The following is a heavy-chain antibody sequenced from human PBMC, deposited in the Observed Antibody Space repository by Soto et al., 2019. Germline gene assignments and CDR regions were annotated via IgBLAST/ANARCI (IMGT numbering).Heavy chain of an antibody. CDR3: AHSAWYAFGF. CDR2: IYWDDDR. D-gene: IGHD2-8*02. V-gene: IGHV2-5*02. Sequence: QITLKESGPTLVKPTQTLTLTCTFSVFSLTTTGAGVGWIRQPPGKALEWLALIYWDDDRRYSPSLKSSLTITKDTSKNQVVLTMTNMDPVDTATYFCAHSAWYAFGFWGQGTLVTVSS. J-gene: IGHJ3*01. CDR1: VFSLTTTGAG.